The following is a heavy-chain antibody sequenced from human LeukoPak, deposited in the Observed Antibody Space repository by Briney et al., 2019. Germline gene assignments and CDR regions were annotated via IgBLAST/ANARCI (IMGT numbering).Heavy chain of an antibody. CDR1: GFTFSSYG. CDR3: AKGSRKGYYYGSGSYLDAFDI. V-gene: IGHV3-30*18. CDR2: ISYDGSSK. J-gene: IGHJ3*02. D-gene: IGHD3-10*01. Sequence: PGGSLRLSCAASGFTFSSYGMHWARQAPGKGLEWVALISYDGSSKYYADSVKGRFTVSRDNSKNTLYLQMNSLRAEDTAVYYCAKGSRKGYYYGSGSYLDAFDIWGQGTMVTVSS.